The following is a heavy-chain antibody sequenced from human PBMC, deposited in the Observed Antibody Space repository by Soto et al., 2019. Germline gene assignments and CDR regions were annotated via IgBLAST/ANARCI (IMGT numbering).Heavy chain of an antibody. J-gene: IGHJ4*02. Sequence: SVKVSFKACRGPFSSYAISLVRQAPGQGLEWMGGIIPIFGTANYAQKFQGRVTITADESTSTAYMELSSLRSEDTAVYYCAREYYYDSSGYHFDYWGQGTLVTVS. CDR1: RGPFSSYA. V-gene: IGHV1-69*13. CDR3: AREYYYDSSGYHFDY. D-gene: IGHD3-22*01. CDR2: IIPIFGTA.